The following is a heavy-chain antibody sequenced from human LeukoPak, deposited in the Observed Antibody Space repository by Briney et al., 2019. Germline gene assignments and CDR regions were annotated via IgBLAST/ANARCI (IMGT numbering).Heavy chain of an antibody. J-gene: IGHJ1*01. CDR3: ARDSMIVGWYFQH. CDR2: ISSGGST. V-gene: IGHV3-66*01. D-gene: IGHD3-22*01. Sequence: PGGSLRLSCAASGFTFSSYGMHWVRQAPGKGLEWVSVISSGGSTNYADSVKGGFTISRDNSKNTLNLQMNSLRAEDTAVYYCARDSMIVGWYFQHWGQGTLVTVSS. CDR1: GFTFSSYG.